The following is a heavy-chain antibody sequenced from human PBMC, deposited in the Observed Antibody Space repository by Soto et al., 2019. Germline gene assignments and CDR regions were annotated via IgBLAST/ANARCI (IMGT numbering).Heavy chain of an antibody. CDR1: GGTFSSYT. CDR2: IIPILGIA. Sequence: SVKVSCKASGGTFSSYTISWVRQAPGQGLEWMGRIIPILGIANYAQKFQGRVTITADKSTSTAYMELSSLRSEDTAVYYCATHDVDTAMSFDYWGQGTLVTVSS. CDR3: ATHDVDTAMSFDY. D-gene: IGHD5-18*01. V-gene: IGHV1-69*02. J-gene: IGHJ4*02.